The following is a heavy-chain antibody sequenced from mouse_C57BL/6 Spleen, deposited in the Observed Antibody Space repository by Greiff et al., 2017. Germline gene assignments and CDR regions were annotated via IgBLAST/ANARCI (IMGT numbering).Heavy chain of an antibody. CDR1: GYTFTSYW. Sequence: VQLQQPGAELVKPGASVKLSCKASGYTFTSYWMHWVKQRPGQGLEWIGMIHPNSGSTNYNEKFKSKATLTVDKSSSTAYMQRSSLTSEDSAVYYCARGGMVTYYYAMDYWGQGTSVTVSS. D-gene: IGHD2-2*01. V-gene: IGHV1-64*01. J-gene: IGHJ4*01. CDR2: IHPNSGST. CDR3: ARGGMVTYYYAMDY.